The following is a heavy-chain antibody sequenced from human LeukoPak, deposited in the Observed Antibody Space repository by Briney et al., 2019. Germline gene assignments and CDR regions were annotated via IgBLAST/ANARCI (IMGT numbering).Heavy chain of an antibody. V-gene: IGHV3-21*06. J-gene: IGHJ4*02. D-gene: IGHD3-16*01. CDR1: GFTFSSYS. Sequence: GGSLRLSCAASGFTFSSYSMNWVRQAPGKGLEWVSSISSSSNYIYYADSVKGRFTISRDNAKNSLYLQMNSLRAEDTAVYYCASSIVGGVSVFDYWGQGTLVTVSS. CDR2: ISSSSNYI. CDR3: ASSIVGGVSVFDY.